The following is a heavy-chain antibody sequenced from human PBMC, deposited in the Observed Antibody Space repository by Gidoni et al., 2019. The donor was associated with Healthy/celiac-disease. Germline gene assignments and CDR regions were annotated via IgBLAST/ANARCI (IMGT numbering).Heavy chain of an antibody. D-gene: IGHD3-3*01. Sequence: EVQLVESGGGLVQPGGSLRLSCAASGFTFSSYEMNWVRQAPGKGLEWVSYISSSGSTIYYADSVKGRFTISRDNAKNSLYLQMNSLRAEDTAVYYCARVLYVVPPRLVSYYDFWSGYGMDVWGQGTTVTVSS. V-gene: IGHV3-48*03. J-gene: IGHJ6*02. CDR2: ISSSGSTI. CDR3: ARVLYVVPPRLVSYYDFWSGYGMDV. CDR1: GFTFSSYE.